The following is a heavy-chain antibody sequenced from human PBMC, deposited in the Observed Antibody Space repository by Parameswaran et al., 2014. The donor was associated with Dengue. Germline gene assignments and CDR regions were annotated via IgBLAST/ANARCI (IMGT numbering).Heavy chain of an antibody. CDR2: MNPNSGNT. D-gene: IGHD1-26*01. CDR3: ARGQGGSFRGYYYYGMDV. V-gene: IGHV1-8*01. Sequence: WVRQAPGQGLEWMGWMNPNSGNTGYAQKFQGRVTMTRNTSISTAYMELSSLRSEDTAVYYCARGQGGSFRGYYYYGMDVWGQGTTVTGLL. J-gene: IGHJ6*02.